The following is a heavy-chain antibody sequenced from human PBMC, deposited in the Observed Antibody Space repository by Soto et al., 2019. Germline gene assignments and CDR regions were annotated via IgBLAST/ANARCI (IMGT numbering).Heavy chain of an antibody. Sequence: ASVKVSCKASGYTFTGYYMHWVRQAPGQGLEWMGWINPNSGGTNYAQKFQGRVTMTRDTSISTAYMELSRLRSDDTAVYYCAREAFHDYGDYDDAEWGQGTLVTVSS. CDR3: AREAFHDYGDYDDAE. CDR2: INPNSGGT. V-gene: IGHV1-2*02. CDR1: GYTFTGYY. D-gene: IGHD4-17*01. J-gene: IGHJ4*02.